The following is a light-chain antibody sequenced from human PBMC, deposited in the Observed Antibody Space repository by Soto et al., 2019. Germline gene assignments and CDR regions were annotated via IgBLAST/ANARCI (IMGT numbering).Light chain of an antibody. CDR2: GAS. CDR1: QSISRN. J-gene: IGKJ5*01. V-gene: IGKV1-39*01. CDR3: QQLHGYPIT. Sequence: DIQMTHSPSTLSASVGDRVTITCRASQSISRNLNWYQQKPGTAPKLLMFGASTLQSGVPSRFSGSGSGTDFTLTITSLQPEDFATYYCQQLHGYPITFGQGTRLEN.